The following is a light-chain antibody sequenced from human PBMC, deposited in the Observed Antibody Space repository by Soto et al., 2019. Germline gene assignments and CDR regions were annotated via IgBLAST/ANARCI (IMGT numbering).Light chain of an antibody. CDR3: QQYKSYWT. CDR2: KAS. J-gene: IGKJ1*01. V-gene: IGKV1-5*03. Sequence: IPLTQSPSSLAASVGDRLTLTCRASRNVSIYLNWYQQQPGKAPKLLIYKASSLQSGVPSRFSGTGSGTEFTLTISRLQPDDFATYYCQQYKSYWTFGQGTKVDNK. CDR1: RNVSIY.